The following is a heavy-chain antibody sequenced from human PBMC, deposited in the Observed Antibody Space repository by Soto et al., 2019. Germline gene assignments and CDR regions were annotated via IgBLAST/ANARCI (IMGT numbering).Heavy chain of an antibody. CDR1: GGSISTGGYY. CDR3: ARGLSVTLFDN. V-gene: IGHV4-31*03. J-gene: IGHJ4*02. Sequence: QVQLQESGPGLVKPSQTLSLTCTVSGGSISTGGYYWTWIRQHPGKGLEWIGYIYYSGSTYYNPSHMSRVTISVDTSKNQFSLKLSSVTAAETAVYYCARGLSVTLFDNWGQGTLVTVSS. D-gene: IGHD4-17*01. CDR2: IYYSGST.